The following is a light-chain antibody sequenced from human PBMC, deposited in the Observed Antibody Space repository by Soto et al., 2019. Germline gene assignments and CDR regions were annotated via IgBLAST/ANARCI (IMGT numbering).Light chain of an antibody. J-gene: IGKJ5*01. Sequence: EIVMTQSPATLSVSPGARDPLSCRARQSVSSNLAWYQQKPGQAPRLLIYGASTRATGIPARFSGSGSGTEFTLTISSLQSEDFAVYFCQQYSSWPPITFGQGTRLEIK. V-gene: IGKV3-15*01. CDR3: QQYSSWPPIT. CDR1: QSVSSN. CDR2: GAS.